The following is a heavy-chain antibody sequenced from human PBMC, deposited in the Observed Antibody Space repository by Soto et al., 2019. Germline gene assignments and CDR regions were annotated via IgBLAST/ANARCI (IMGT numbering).Heavy chain of an antibody. CDR1: GFTFSTYG. V-gene: IGHV3-23*01. J-gene: IGHJ4*02. CDR2: IRGRGDGI. Sequence: GGSLRLSCAASGFTFSTYGMGWVRQAPGKGLDWVASIRGRGDGIQYADAVQGRFVISRDNSINTLFLQMGNLRVEDTATYYCAKVSGSGGFHVIGGQGTLVTVSS. CDR3: AKVSGSGGFHVI. D-gene: IGHD2-8*02.